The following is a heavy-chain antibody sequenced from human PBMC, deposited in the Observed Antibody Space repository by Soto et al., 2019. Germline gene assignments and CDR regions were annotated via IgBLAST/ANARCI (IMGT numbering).Heavy chain of an antibody. Sequence: QVQLQESGPGLVKPSQTLSLTCTVSGGSISSGGYYWSWIRQHPGKGLEWIGYIYYSGSTYYNPSLTSRVTISVDTSKNQFSLKLSSVTAADTAVYYCARATTVTTYFVWFDPWGQGTLVTVSS. V-gene: IGHV4-31*03. D-gene: IGHD4-17*01. CDR1: GGSISSGGYY. J-gene: IGHJ5*02. CDR3: ARATTVTTYFVWFDP. CDR2: IYYSGST.